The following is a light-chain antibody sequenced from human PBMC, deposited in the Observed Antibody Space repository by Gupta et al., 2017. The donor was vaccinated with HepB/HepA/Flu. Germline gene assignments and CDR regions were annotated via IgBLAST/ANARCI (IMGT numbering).Light chain of an antibody. V-gene: IGKV6-21*01. CDR1: QSIGSG. CDR2: FAS. J-gene: IGKJ4*01. Sequence: EIVLTQSPDFQSVTPKEKVTITCRASQSIGSGLHWYQQKPNQSPKLLMKFASQSFSGVPSRFIGSGSGTDFTLTINGLEAEDAATYYCHQNSSLPLTFGGGTKVEIK. CDR3: HQNSSLPLT.